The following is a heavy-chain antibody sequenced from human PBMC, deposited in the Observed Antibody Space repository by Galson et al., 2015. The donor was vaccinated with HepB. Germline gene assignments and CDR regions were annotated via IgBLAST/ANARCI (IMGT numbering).Heavy chain of an antibody. D-gene: IGHD2-21*01. CDR2: ISSNSSTI. J-gene: IGHJ4*02. CDR1: GFTFSSYS. Sequence: SLRLSCAASGFTFSSYSMSWVRQAPGKGLEWVSYISSNSSTIYYADSVKGRFTISRDNAKNSLYLQMNSLRAEDTAVYYCARVLIAGENYWGQGTLVTVSS. V-gene: IGHV3-48*01. CDR3: ARVLIAGENY.